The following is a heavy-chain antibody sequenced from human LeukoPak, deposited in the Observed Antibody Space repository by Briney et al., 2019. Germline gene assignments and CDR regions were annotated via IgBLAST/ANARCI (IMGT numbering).Heavy chain of an antibody. CDR2: INAGSGDT. Sequence: ASVKVSCKTSGYTFSGYFVHWVRQAPGQGLEWMGRINAGSGDTEFAQKFQGRVTMTRDTSISTAYMELSRLRSDDTAVYYCARGPRGIFGVVIRYYFDYWGQGTLVTVSS. CDR3: ARGPRGIFGVVIRYYFDY. D-gene: IGHD3-3*01. CDR1: GYTFSGYF. J-gene: IGHJ4*02. V-gene: IGHV1-2*06.